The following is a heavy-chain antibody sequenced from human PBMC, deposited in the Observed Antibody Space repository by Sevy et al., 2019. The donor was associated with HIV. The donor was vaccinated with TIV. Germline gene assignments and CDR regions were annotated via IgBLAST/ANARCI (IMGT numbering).Heavy chain of an antibody. V-gene: IGHV3-30*04. J-gene: IGHJ6*02. CDR3: ARDSRETAATYYYYGMDV. CDR2: ISYDGSNK. CDR1: GFTFSSYA. Sequence: GGSLRLSCAASGFTFSSYAMHWVRQAPGKGLEWVAVISYDGSNKYYADSVKGRFTISRDNSKNTLYLQMNSLRAEDTAVYYCARDSRETAATYYYYGMDVWGQGTTVTVSS. D-gene: IGHD2-15*01.